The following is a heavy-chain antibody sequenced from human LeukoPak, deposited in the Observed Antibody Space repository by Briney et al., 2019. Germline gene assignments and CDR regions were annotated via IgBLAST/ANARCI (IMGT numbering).Heavy chain of an antibody. CDR2: IYPGDSDT. J-gene: IGHJ5*02. D-gene: IGHD5-18*01. CDR1: GYSFTSYW. CDR3: ARFSSRGYSYANWFDP. Sequence: GESLKISCKGSGYSFTSYWIGWVRQLPGKGLEWMGIIYPGDSDTRYSPSFQGQVTISADKSISTAYLQWSSLKASDTAMYYCARFSSRGYSYANWFDPWGQGTLVTVSS. V-gene: IGHV5-51*01.